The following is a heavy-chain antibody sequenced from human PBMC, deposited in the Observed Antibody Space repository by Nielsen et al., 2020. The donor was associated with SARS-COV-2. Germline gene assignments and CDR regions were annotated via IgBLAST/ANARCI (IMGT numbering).Heavy chain of an antibody. V-gene: IGHV4-34*01. CDR1: GGSFSGYQ. CDR2: INHSGST. D-gene: IGHD7-27*01. Sequence: SETLSLTCAVYGGSFSGYQWSWIRQSPVKGLEEIGEINHSGSTKYNPSLKSRVTISVDTSKNQISLKLNSVTAADTAVYYCARGRWGPSRLLNYYFYGMDVWGQRTAVTVSS. J-gene: IGHJ6*02. CDR3: ARGRWGPSRLLNYYFYGMDV.